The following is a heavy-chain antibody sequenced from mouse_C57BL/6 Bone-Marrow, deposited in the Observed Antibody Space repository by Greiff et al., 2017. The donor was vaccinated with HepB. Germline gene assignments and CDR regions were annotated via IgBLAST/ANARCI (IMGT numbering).Heavy chain of an antibody. D-gene: IGHD1-1*01. V-gene: IGHV1-82*01. CDR1: GYAFSSSW. CDR3: VITTVVAKENY. Sequence: VQRVESGPELVKPGASVKISCKASGYAFSSSWMNWVKQRPGKGLEWIGRIYPGDGDTNYNGKFKGKATLTADKSSSTAYMQLSSLTSEDSAVYFCVITTVVAKENYWGQGTTLTVSS. J-gene: IGHJ2*01. CDR2: IYPGDGDT.